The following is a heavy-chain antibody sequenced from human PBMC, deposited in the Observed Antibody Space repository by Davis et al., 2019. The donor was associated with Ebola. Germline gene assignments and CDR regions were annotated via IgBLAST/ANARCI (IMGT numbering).Heavy chain of an antibody. D-gene: IGHD2-2*02. CDR3: AKEAVPAAIVYYYGMDV. Sequence: SVKVSCKASGGTFRSYGISWVRQAPGQGLEWMGGIIPIFGTANYAQKFQGRVTITADESTSTAYMELSSLRSEDTAVYYCAKEAVPAAIVYYYGMDVWGQGTTVTVSS. CDR2: IIPIFGTA. V-gene: IGHV1-69*13. CDR1: GGTFRSYG. J-gene: IGHJ6*02.